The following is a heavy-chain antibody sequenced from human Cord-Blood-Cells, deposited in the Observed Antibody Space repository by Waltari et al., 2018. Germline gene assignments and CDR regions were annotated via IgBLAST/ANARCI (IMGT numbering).Heavy chain of an antibody. D-gene: IGHD6-6*01. V-gene: IGHV3-30*02. CDR3: AKDPYSSSYYFDY. Sequence: QVQLVESGGGVVQPGGSLRLSCAASGFPFSSYGMHWFRQAPGKGLEWVAFIRYDGSNKYYADSVKGRFTISRDNSKNTLYLQMNSLRAEDTAVYYCAKDPYSSSYYFDYWGQGTLVTVSS. CDR2: IRYDGSNK. J-gene: IGHJ4*02. CDR1: GFPFSSYG.